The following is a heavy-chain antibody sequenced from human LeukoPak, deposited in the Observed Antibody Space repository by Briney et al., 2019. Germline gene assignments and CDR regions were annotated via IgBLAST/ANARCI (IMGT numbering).Heavy chain of an antibody. CDR1: GYTFTDYY. Sequence: ASVKVSCKASGYTFTDYYMNWVRQAPGQGLEWMGIINPSGGSTSYAQKFQGRVTMTRDMSTSTVYMELSSLRSEDTAVYYCARDRDNYGSGSYVWFDPWGQGTLVTVSS. J-gene: IGHJ5*02. CDR2: INPSGGST. V-gene: IGHV1-46*01. D-gene: IGHD3-10*01. CDR3: ARDRDNYGSGSYVWFDP.